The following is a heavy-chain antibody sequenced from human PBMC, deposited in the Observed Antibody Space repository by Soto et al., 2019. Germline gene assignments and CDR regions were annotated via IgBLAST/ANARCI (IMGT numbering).Heavy chain of an antibody. V-gene: IGHV3-23*01. CDR2: LGGGNDV. CDR1: GFTFSNYA. D-gene: IGHD3-3*02. CDR3: AKDSVSHNGIYDAFDI. J-gene: IGHJ3*02. Sequence: GGSLGLSCEASGFTFSNYAMSWFRQGPGEGPEWVSTLGGGNDVFYADSVKGRFTISRDDSRNTLYLRMDNLRVEDTAIYFCAKDSVSHNGIYDAFDIWGQGTVVTVSS.